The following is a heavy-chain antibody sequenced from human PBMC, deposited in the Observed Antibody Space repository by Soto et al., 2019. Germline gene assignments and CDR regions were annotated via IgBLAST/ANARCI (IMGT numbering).Heavy chain of an antibody. Sequence: GGSLKLSCAASGFTFSDYYMSWIRQAPGKGLEWVSYISSSDSIIYYADSVKGRFTISRDNAKNSLYLQMNSLRAEDTAVYYCARDLGYYDSSGYFDYWGQGTLVTVSS. V-gene: IGHV3-11*01. J-gene: IGHJ4*02. CDR2: ISSSDSII. CDR3: ARDLGYYDSSGYFDY. D-gene: IGHD3-22*01. CDR1: GFTFSDYY.